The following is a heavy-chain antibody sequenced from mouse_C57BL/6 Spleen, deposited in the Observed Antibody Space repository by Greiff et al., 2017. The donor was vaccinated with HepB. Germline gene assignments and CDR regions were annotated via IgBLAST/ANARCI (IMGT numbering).Heavy chain of an antibody. J-gene: IGHJ4*01. D-gene: IGHD1-1*01. Sequence: EVQLVESGGGLVKPGGSLKLSCAASGFTFSSYAMSWVRQTPEKRLEWVATISDGGSYTYYPDNVKGRFTISRDNAKNNLYLQMSHLKSEDTAMYYCARDSTLYGSSYVEAMDYWGQGTSVTVSS. V-gene: IGHV5-4*01. CDR2: ISDGGSYT. CDR1: GFTFSSYA. CDR3: ARDSTLYGSSYVEAMDY.